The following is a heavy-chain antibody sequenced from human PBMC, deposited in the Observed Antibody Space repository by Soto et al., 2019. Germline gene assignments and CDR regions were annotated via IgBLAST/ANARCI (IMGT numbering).Heavy chain of an antibody. CDR1: GYTLTELS. J-gene: IGHJ4*02. CDR3: ATLPRDSSYYVFDY. V-gene: IGHV1-24*01. D-gene: IGHD1-26*01. CDR2: FDPEDGET. Sequence: AASVKVSCKVSGYTLTELSMHWVRQAPGKGLEWMGGFDPEDGETIYAQKFQGRVTMTEDTSTDTAYMELSSLRSEGTAVYYCATLPRDSSYYVFDYRGQGTLVTVYS.